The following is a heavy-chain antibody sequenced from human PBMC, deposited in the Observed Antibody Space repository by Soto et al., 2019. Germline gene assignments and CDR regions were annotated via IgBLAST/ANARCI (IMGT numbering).Heavy chain of an antibody. CDR2: MWWHGRDK. Sequence: GALRLSCAAAGFTFRSYVMHWVRQAPGKGLEWVAVMWWHGRDKFYADSVKGRFTISRDNSKSTVYLELNNLSAEDTAVYHCAKNQGVELVPLATVDWFDPWGQGSVVTVSS. CDR1: GFTFRSYV. V-gene: IGHV3-33*06. D-gene: IGHD1-1*01. J-gene: IGHJ5*02. CDR3: AKNQGVELVPLATVDWFDP.